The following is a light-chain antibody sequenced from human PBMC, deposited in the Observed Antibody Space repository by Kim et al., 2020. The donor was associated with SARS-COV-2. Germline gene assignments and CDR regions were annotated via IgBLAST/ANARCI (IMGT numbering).Light chain of an antibody. CDR2: SNN. CDR1: SSNIGGNI. V-gene: IGLV1-44*01. Sequence: QSVLTQPPSASGTPGQRVTISCSGSSSNIGGNIVNWYQQLPGTAPKLLIYSNNQRPSGVPDRFSGSKSATSASLAISGLQSEDEGDYYCAAWDDSLNGPVFGGGTQLTVL. J-gene: IGLJ2*01. CDR3: AAWDDSLNGPV.